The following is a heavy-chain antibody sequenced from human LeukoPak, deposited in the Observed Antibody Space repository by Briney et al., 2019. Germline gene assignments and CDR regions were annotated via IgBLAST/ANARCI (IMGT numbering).Heavy chain of an antibody. Sequence: NPGGSLRLSCAAPGFTFSDYYMSWIRQAPGKGLEWVSYISSSGSTIYYADSVKGRFTISRDNAKNSLYLQMNSLRAEDTAVYYCARDGVYSSGWDFDYWGQGTLVTVSS. CDR3: ARDGVYSSGWDFDY. J-gene: IGHJ4*02. CDR2: ISSSGSTI. D-gene: IGHD6-19*01. CDR1: GFTFSDYY. V-gene: IGHV3-11*01.